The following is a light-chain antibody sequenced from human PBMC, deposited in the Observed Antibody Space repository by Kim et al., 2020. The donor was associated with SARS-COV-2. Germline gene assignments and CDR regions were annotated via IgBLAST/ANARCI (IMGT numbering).Light chain of an antibody. Sequence: VLTQSPDTLSVSPGDRATLSCRASQSIDSSFLAWYQQKPGQAPTLLIYDSSTTATGIPDRFTGSGSETDFTLTISRLEPEDFALYFCQYFGGSSYTFGQGTKLEI. CDR1: QSIDSSF. CDR2: DSS. J-gene: IGKJ2*01. CDR3: QYFGGSSYT. V-gene: IGKV3-20*01.